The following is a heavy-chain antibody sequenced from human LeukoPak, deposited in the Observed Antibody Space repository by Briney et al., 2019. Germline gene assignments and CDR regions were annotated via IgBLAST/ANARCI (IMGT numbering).Heavy chain of an antibody. J-gene: IGHJ4*02. CDR3: ARATGSGSRKPFDY. D-gene: IGHD3-10*01. CDR2: IYYSGST. CDR1: GGSISSSSYY. V-gene: IGHV4-39*07. Sequence: SETLSLTCTVSGGSISSSSYYWGWIRQPPGKGLEWIGSIYYSGSTYYNPSLKSRVTISVDTSKNQFSLKLSSVTAADTAVYHCARATGSGSRKPFDYWGQGTLVTVSS.